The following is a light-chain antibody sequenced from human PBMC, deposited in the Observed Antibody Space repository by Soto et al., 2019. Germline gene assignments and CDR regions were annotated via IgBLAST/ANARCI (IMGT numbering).Light chain of an antibody. CDR3: HQYYTYPWT. V-gene: IGKV1-5*01. CDR1: QSISSW. Sequence: DIHMTQAPSTLSASLGDRVTITGRASQSISSWLAWYQQKPGKAPKLLIYDVSSLGSGVPSRFSGSGSGTEFTLTISSLQPDDFATYYCHQYYTYPWTFGQGTKVDIK. J-gene: IGKJ1*01. CDR2: DVS.